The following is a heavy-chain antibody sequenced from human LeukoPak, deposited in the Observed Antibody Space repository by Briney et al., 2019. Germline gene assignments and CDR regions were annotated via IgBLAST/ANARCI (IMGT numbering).Heavy chain of an antibody. D-gene: IGHD6-25*01. Sequence: GASVKVSCKASGGTFSSYAISWVRQAPGQGLEWMGGIIPIFGTANYAQKFQGRVTITTAESTSTAYMELSSLRSEDTAVYYCARSSSGTRSAGDYWGQGTLVTVSS. CDR1: GGTFSSYA. V-gene: IGHV1-69*05. CDR3: ARSSSGTRSAGDY. J-gene: IGHJ4*02. CDR2: IIPIFGTA.